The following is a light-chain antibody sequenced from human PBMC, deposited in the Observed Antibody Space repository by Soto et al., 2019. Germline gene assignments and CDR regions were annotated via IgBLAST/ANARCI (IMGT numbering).Light chain of an antibody. Sequence: EIVMTQSPAALSVSPGDAATLSCRASQSVPSRLAWYQQKPGKAPRLLIYGASTRATGTPPRFRGSGSGTEFTLTISSLQSEDFAVYYCQQYDDWPPWTFGPGTKVEIK. CDR2: GAS. CDR1: QSVPSR. CDR3: QQYDDWPPWT. V-gene: IGKV3-15*01. J-gene: IGKJ1*01.